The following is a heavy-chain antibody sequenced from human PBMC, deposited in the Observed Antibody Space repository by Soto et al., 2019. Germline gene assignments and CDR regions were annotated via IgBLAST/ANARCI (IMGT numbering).Heavy chain of an antibody. Sequence: QVQLVQSGDEVEKPGASVKVSCKASGYTFTTYGISWVRQAPGQGLEWMGWISAHNGDTKYAQNVQDRVSMTTDTPTSTAYMELRSLRSDDTAVYYCAREGSWPYYYYGMDVWGQGTTVTVSS. D-gene: IGHD6-13*01. CDR2: ISAHNGDT. V-gene: IGHV1-18*01. J-gene: IGHJ6*02. CDR3: AREGSWPYYYYGMDV. CDR1: GYTFTTYG.